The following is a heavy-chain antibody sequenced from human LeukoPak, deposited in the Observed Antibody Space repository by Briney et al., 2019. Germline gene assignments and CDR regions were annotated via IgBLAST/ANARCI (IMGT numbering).Heavy chain of an antibody. Sequence: SETLSLTCAVYGGSFSGYYWSWIRQPPGKGLEWIGEINHSGSTNYNPSLKSRVTISVDTSKNQFSLELSSVTAADTAVYYCASGRYDLRRYYYYGMDVWGQGTTVTVSS. CDR2: INHSGST. V-gene: IGHV4-34*01. J-gene: IGHJ6*02. CDR1: GGSFSGYY. CDR3: ASGRYDLRRYYYYGMDV. D-gene: IGHD3-3*01.